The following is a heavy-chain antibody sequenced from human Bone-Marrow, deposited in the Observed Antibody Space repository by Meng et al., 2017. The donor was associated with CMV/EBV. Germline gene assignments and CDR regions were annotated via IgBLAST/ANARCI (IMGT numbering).Heavy chain of an antibody. D-gene: IGHD6-6*01. CDR1: GFTFSDYY. V-gene: IGHV3-11*04. Sequence: GGSLRLSCAASGFTFSDYYMSWIRQAPGKGLEWVSYISSSSSAIYYADSVKGRFTISRDNAKSPLFLQMNSLRAEDTAVYYCARTYTSSSAISYYYYGMDVWGQGTTVTVSS. CDR2: ISSSSSAI. J-gene: IGHJ6*02. CDR3: ARTYTSSSAISYYYYGMDV.